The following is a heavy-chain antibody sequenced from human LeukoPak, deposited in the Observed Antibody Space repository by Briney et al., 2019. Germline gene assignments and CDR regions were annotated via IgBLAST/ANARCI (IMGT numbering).Heavy chain of an antibody. CDR2: ISAYKGNT. D-gene: IGHD4/OR15-4a*01. Sequence: VRQAPGQGLEWMGWISAYKGNTNYAEKLKGRFTISTDTSKNTAYLQLRSVGSAVTSVYYCARDGYGARYYSDYWGQGTLVTVSS. V-gene: IGHV1-18*01. J-gene: IGHJ4*02. CDR3: ARDGYGARYYSDY.